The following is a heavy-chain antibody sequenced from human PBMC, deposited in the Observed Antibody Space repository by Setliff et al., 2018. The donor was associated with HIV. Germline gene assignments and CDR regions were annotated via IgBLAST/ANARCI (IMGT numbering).Heavy chain of an antibody. J-gene: IGHJ4*02. V-gene: IGHV5-51*01. D-gene: IGHD6-6*01. CDR2: IHGDSEI. CDR1: GYSFRIYW. CDR3: ARHSSSSADY. Sequence: LGESLKISCETSGYSFRIYWIGWVRQMPGRGLERMGFIHGDSEIIYSPSFQGQVTISTDKSINTAYLQWSSLKASDTAMYYCARHSSSSADYWGQGTLVTVSS.